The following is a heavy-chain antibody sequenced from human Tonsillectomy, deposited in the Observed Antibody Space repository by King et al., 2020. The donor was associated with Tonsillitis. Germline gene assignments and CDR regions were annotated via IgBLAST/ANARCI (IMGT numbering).Heavy chain of an antibody. CDR1: GYTFTGYY. CDR3: ARDPPRLYSSGLRQFDY. J-gene: IGHJ4*02. Sequence: HVQLVESGAEVKKPGASVKVSCKASGYTFTGYYIHWVRQAPGQGLEWMGWINPDSGGIHFAQKFQGRVTMTRDTSISTAYIYLSRLRSDDTAVYYCARDPPRLYSSGLRQFDYWGQGTLVTVSS. CDR2: INPDSGGI. D-gene: IGHD6-19*01. V-gene: IGHV1-2*02.